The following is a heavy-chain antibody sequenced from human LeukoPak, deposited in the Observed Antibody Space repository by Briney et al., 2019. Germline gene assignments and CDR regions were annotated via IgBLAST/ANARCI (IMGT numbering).Heavy chain of an antibody. J-gene: IGHJ5*02. D-gene: IGHD3-10*01. CDR3: ARGCRVRGVIMTVYNWFDP. V-gene: IGHV4-39*01. Sequence: SETLSLTCTVSGGSISSSSYYWGWIRQPPGKGLEWIGSIYYSGSTYYNPSLKSRVTISVDTSKNQFSLKLSSVTAADTAVYYCARGCRVRGVIMTVYNWFDPWGQGTLVTVSS. CDR2: IYYSGST. CDR1: GGSISSSSYY.